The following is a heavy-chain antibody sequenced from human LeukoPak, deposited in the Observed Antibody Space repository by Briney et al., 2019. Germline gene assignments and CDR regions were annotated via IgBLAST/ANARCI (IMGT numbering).Heavy chain of an antibody. Sequence: GGSLRLSCAASGFAFSSYGMHWVRQAPGKGLEWVAVIWHDGSNNYYADSEKGRFNISRDNSKVTLYLQMISLRAGDTAVYYCARYKQWLFDYWGQGTLVTVSS. V-gene: IGHV3-33*01. CDR3: ARYKQWLFDY. J-gene: IGHJ4*02. CDR2: IWHDGSNN. D-gene: IGHD6-19*01. CDR1: GFAFSSYG.